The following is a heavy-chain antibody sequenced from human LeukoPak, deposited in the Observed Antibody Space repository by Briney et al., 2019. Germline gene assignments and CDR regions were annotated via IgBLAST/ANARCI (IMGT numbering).Heavy chain of an antibody. J-gene: IGHJ5*02. V-gene: IGHV3-21*01. CDR3: ARALVASVSHHWFHP. Sequence: GGTLRLSCAASGFTFSTYSMHWGREAPGKGLEWVSAITNSGTYINYADSVKGRFTISRDNAKTSLYLQMNSRRAGDTAVYSCARALVASVSHHWFHPWGQGTQVTVSS. D-gene: IGHD2-15*01. CDR1: GFTFSTYS. CDR2: ITNSGTYI.